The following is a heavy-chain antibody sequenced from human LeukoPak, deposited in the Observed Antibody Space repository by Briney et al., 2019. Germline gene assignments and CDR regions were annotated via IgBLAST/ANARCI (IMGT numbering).Heavy chain of an antibody. Sequence: SETLSLTCGVSGASLSGYYWNWIRQPPGKGLEWIGEINQSGRTNYNSSLKSRVTISADMSKNQFSLKLSSVTAADTAVYYCARLGYTKSSNYYYYYLDVWGKGTSVTVS. CDR1: GASLSGYY. V-gene: IGHV4-34*01. J-gene: IGHJ6*03. CDR3: ARLGYTKSSNYYYYYLDV. D-gene: IGHD6-13*01. CDR2: INQSGRT.